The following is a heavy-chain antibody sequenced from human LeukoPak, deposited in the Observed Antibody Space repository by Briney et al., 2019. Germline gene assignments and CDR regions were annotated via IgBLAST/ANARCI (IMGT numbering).Heavy chain of an antibody. Sequence: GGSLRLSCAASGFTFSSYSMNWVRQAPGKGLEWVSYISSGSSNIYYADSVKGRFTISRDNAKNSLYLQMNSLRAEDTAVYYCARGWSDSSPYDCWGQGTLVTVSS. D-gene: IGHD1-1*01. J-gene: IGHJ4*02. CDR1: GFTFSSYS. CDR3: ARGWSDSSPYDC. V-gene: IGHV3-48*04. CDR2: ISSGSSNI.